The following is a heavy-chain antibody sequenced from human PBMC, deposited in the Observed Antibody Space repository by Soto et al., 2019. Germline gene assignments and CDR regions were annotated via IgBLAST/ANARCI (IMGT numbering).Heavy chain of an antibody. D-gene: IGHD3-22*01. CDR2: INHSGST. V-gene: IGHV4-34*01. J-gene: IGHJ4*02. Sequence: SETLSLTCAVYGGSFSGYYWSWIRQPPGKGLEWIGEINHSGSTNYNPSLKSRVTISVDTSKNQFSLKLSSVTAADTAVYYCAGTNSSGYYWGQGTRVTVSS. CDR1: GGSFSGYY. CDR3: AGTNSSGYY.